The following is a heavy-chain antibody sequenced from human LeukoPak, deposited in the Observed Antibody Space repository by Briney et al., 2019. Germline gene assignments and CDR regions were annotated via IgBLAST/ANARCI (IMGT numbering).Heavy chain of an antibody. CDR1: GFTFSSYE. CDR3: AREGIAVAGRPDFVWLDP. Sequence: GGSLRLSCAASGFTFSSYEMNWVRQAPGKGLEWVSYISSSDSTIYYADSVKGRFTISRDNAKNSLYLQMNSLRAEDTAVYYCAREGIAVAGRPDFVWLDPWGQGTLVTVSS. D-gene: IGHD6-19*01. CDR2: ISSSDSTI. J-gene: IGHJ5*02. V-gene: IGHV3-48*03.